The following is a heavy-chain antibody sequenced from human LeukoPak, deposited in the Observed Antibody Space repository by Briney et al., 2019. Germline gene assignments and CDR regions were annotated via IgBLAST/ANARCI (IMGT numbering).Heavy chain of an antibody. J-gene: IGHJ4*02. CDR2: INQDGSEK. Sequence: PGGSLRLSCAASGFTFKIYWMSWVRQAPGKGLEWVANINQDGSEKYYMDSVKGRFTISRDNAKNSLYLQMNSLRAEDTAVYYCARDKSYGDSEDYWGQGTLVTVSS. CDR1: GFTFKIYW. CDR3: ARDKSYGDSEDY. D-gene: IGHD4-17*01. V-gene: IGHV3-7*05.